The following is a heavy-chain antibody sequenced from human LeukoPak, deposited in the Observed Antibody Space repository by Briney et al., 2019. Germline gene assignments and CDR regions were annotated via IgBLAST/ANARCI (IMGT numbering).Heavy chain of an antibody. V-gene: IGHV6-1*01. Sequence: SQTLSLTCAISGDSVSSNNGAWNWIRQSPSRGLEWLGRTYYRSKWYNDYAGSLISRITISPDTSKNQFSLQLYSVTPEDTAVYYCARDVGTAGWHTFDYWGQGTLVTVSS. CDR2: TYYRSKWYN. D-gene: IGHD3-9*01. J-gene: IGHJ4*02. CDR3: ARDVGTAGWHTFDY. CDR1: GDSVSSNNGA.